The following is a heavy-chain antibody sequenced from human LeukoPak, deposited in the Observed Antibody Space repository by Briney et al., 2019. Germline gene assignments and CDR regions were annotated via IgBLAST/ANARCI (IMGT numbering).Heavy chain of an antibody. J-gene: IGHJ4*02. Sequence: SETLSLTCSVSGGSISNSRYYWGWLRQPPGKGLEWIGSIYYSGATNSNPSLRSRLTISVDTSKNPFSLKLGSVTAADAAVYYCATLSTDGWYFDNWGQGTLVTVSS. D-gene: IGHD5-24*01. CDR1: GGSISNSRYY. CDR3: ATLSTDGWYFDN. CDR2: IYYSGAT. V-gene: IGHV4-39*01.